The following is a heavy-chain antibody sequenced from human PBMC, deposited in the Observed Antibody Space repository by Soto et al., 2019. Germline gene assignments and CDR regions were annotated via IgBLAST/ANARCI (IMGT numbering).Heavy chain of an antibody. V-gene: IGHV3-33*08. Sequence: QAQLVESGGGVVQPGRSLRLSCAASGFTFRNHAMHWVRQAPGKGLEWVGIIWYDGTSKYYADSVKGRFTISRDNSKNTLYLEMNSLRVEDTAIYYCARDQGVVIIKDHWGQGTLVTVSS. J-gene: IGHJ4*02. CDR2: IWYDGTSK. CDR3: ARDQGVVIIKDH. D-gene: IGHD6-6*01. CDR1: GFTFRNHA.